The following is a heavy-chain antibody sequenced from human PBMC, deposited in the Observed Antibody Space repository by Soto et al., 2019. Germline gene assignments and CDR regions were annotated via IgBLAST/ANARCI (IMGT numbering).Heavy chain of an antibody. V-gene: IGHV4-31*03. Sequence: QVQLQESGPGLVRPSQTLSLSCTVSGGSISNSANHWSWIRQHPGEGLEWVGYIYYSGGTYYSPGLMGRVTMSIDGSKNQFSVKLSSVTAADTAVYYCAKGVRGVPNWFDPWGQGTLVTVSS. CDR2: IYYSGGT. J-gene: IGHJ5*02. CDR1: GGSISNSANH. CDR3: AKGVRGVPNWFDP. D-gene: IGHD3-10*01.